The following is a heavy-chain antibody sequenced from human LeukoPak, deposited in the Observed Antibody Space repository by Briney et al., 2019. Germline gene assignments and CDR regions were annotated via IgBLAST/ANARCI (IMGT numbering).Heavy chain of an antibody. Sequence: ASVKVSCKASGYTFTSYGISWVRQAPGQGLEWMGWISAYNGNTNYAQKLQGRVTMTTDTSTSTAYMELRSLRSDDTAVYYCARDWASGDFWSGYYFFIYYYYGMDVWGQGTTVTVSS. CDR3: ARDWASGDFWSGYYFFIYYYYGMDV. D-gene: IGHD3-3*01. J-gene: IGHJ6*02. V-gene: IGHV1-18*01. CDR2: ISAYNGNT. CDR1: GYTFTSYG.